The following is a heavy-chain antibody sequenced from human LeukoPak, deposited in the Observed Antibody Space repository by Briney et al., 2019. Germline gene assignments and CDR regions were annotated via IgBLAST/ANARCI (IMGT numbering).Heavy chain of an antibody. CDR1: GFTFSSHG. CDR3: ARVGRGLYSMDV. V-gene: IGHV3-48*01. J-gene: IGHJ6*02. D-gene: IGHD3-10*01. CDR2: IINSGGTI. Sequence: GGSLRLSCAASGFTFSSHGMNWVRQTPGKGLEWVSYIINSGGTIYYADSVQGRFTISRDNSKNPLNMQMNSLRAEETAVYYCARVGRGLYSMDVWGQGTTVTVSS.